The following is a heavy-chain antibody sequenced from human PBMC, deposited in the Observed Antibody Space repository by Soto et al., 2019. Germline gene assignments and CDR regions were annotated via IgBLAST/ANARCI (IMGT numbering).Heavy chain of an antibody. CDR1: GYTFTGYY. Sequence: ASVKVSCKASGYTFTGYYMHWVRQAPGQGLEWMGWINPNSGGTNYAQKFQGWVTMTRDTSISTAYMELSRLRSDDTAVYYCARVGSRYYYGMDVWGQGXTVTVYS. J-gene: IGHJ6*02. CDR2: INPNSGGT. CDR3: ARVGSRYYYGMDV. V-gene: IGHV1-2*04. D-gene: IGHD2-15*01.